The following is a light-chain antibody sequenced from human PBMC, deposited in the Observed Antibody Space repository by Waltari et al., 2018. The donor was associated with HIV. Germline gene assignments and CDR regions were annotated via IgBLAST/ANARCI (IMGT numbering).Light chain of an antibody. CDR2: AVT. CDR3: CSYAGSSTVI. CDR1: SSDVGGSNY. V-gene: IGLV2-23*02. Sequence: QSALTQPASVSGSPGQSITISCTGTSSDVGGSNYASWYQQPPGKAPKLLIYAVTKRPSGVSNRLSGSKSGNTASQTSSGLQAEDEAAYYCCSYAGSSTVIFGGGTKLTVL. J-gene: IGLJ2*01.